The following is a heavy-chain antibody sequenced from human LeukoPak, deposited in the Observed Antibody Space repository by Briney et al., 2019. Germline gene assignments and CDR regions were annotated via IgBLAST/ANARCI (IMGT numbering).Heavy chain of an antibody. CDR1: GYDFTTYW. J-gene: IGHJ4*02. V-gene: IGHV5-51*01. CDR2: IYPDDSDT. Sequence: KHGESLKISCEGSGYDFTTYWIGWVRQMPGKGLEWMGIIYPDDSDTRYSPSFQGQVTISADKSISTAYLQWSSLKASDTATYYCARDVRNSYGFGYWGQGTLVTVSS. CDR3: ARDVRNSYGFGY. D-gene: IGHD5-18*01.